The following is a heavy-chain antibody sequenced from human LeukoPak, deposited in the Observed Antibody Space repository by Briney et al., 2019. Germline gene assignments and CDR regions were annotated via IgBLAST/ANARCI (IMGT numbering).Heavy chain of an antibody. CDR3: AKDLGYSGSYSIDY. CDR2: IRYDGSNK. J-gene: IGHJ4*02. CDR1: GFTFSSYG. Sequence: GGSLRLSCAASGFTFSSYGMHWVRQAPGKGLEWVAFIRYDGSNKYYADSVKGRFTISRDNSKNTLYLQMNSLRAEDTAVYYCAKDLGYSGSYSIDYWGQGTLVTVSS. V-gene: IGHV3-30*02. D-gene: IGHD1-26*01.